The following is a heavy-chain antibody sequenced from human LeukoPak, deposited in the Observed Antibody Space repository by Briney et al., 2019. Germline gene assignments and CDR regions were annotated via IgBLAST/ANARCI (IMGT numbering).Heavy chain of an antibody. J-gene: IGHJ4*02. CDR2: INHSGRT. CDR1: GGSISSYY. D-gene: IGHD3-10*01. CDR3: ARDRWVSITMVRGVEY. Sequence: SETLSLTCTVSGGSISSYYWSWIRQPPGKGLEWIGEINHSGRTNYNPSPKSRVTISVDTSKNQFSLKLSSVTAADTAVYYCARDRWVSITMVRGVEYWGQGTLVTVSS. V-gene: IGHV4-34*01.